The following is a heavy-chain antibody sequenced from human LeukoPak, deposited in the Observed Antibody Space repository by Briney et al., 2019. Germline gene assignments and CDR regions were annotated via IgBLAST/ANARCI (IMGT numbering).Heavy chain of an antibody. Sequence: PGGSLRLSCVASGFKFDDYAMHWVRQAPGKGLEWVSGISWNSGSIGYADSVKGRFTISRDNAKNSLYLQMNSLRAEDTALYYCAKGYDSSGYNDAFDIWGQGTMVTVSS. V-gene: IGHV3-9*01. J-gene: IGHJ3*02. D-gene: IGHD3-22*01. CDR2: ISWNSGSI. CDR3: AKGYDSSGYNDAFDI. CDR1: GFKFDDYA.